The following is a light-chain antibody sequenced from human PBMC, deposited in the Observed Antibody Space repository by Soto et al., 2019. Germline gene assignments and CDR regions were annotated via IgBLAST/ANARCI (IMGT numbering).Light chain of an antibody. CDR2: EVS. CDR3: SSYTSSSTPVV. Sequence: QSVLAQPASVSGSPGQSITISCTGTSSDIGRYDLVSWYQQHPGKAPKLMIYEVSNRPSGVSNRFSGSKSGNTASLTISGLQAEDEADYYCSSYTSSSTPVVFGGGTKLTVL. J-gene: IGLJ2*01. V-gene: IGLV2-14*02. CDR1: SSDIGRYDL.